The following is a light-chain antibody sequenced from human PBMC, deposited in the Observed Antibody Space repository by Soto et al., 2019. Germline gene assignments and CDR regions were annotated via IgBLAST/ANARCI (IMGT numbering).Light chain of an antibody. CDR3: CSYAGSSTSYV. CDR2: EGS. V-gene: IGLV2-23*01. CDR1: SSDVGSYHL. Sequence: QSALTQPASVSGSPGQSITISCTGTSSDVGSYHLVYWYQQHPGTAPKLMIYEGSKRPSGVSNRFSGSKSGNTASLTISGLQAEDEADYYCCSYAGSSTSYVFGTGTKLTVL. J-gene: IGLJ1*01.